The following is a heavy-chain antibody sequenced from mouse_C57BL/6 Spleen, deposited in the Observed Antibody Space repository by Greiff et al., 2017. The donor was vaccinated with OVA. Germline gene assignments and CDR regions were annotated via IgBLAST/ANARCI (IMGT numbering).Heavy chain of an antibody. CDR1: GYTFTSYG. Sequence: QVQLKQSGAELARPGASVKLSCKASGYTFTSYGISWVKQRTGQGLEWIGEIYPRSGNTYYNEKFKGKATLTADKSSSTAYMELRSLTSEDSAVYFCARLGLLLPGDYWGQGTSVTVSS. V-gene: IGHV1-81*01. D-gene: IGHD1-1*01. J-gene: IGHJ4*01. CDR2: IYPRSGNT. CDR3: ARLGLLLPGDY.